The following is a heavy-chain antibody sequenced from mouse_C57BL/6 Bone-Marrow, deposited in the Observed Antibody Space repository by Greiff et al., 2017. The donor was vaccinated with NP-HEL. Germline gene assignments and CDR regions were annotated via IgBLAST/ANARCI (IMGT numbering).Heavy chain of an antibody. CDR2: IHPNSGST. CDR1: GYTFTSYW. CDR3: ASDGYYWYFDV. V-gene: IGHV1-64*01. Sequence: LQQPGAELVKPGASVKLSCKASGYTFTSYWMHWVKQRPGQGLEWIGMIHPNSGSTNYNEKFKSKATLTVDKSSSTAYMQLSSLTSEDSAVYYCASDGYYWYFDVWGTGTTVTVSS. D-gene: IGHD2-3*01. J-gene: IGHJ1*03.